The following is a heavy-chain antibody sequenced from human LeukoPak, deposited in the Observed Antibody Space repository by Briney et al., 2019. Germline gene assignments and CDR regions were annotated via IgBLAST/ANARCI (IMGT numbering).Heavy chain of an antibody. CDR2: TYSNGRT. J-gene: IGHJ6*03. V-gene: IGHV4-59*02. CDR1: GGSVLNHY. D-gene: IGHD6-13*01. CDR3: GRMWAAGVYYYYYMDV. Sequence: SETLSLTCRVFGGSVLNHYWSWLRQSPGKGLEWIGYTYSNGRTNYNPSLKSRVNISVDTSENQFSLRLTSVTAADTAVYFCGRMWAAGVYYYYYMDVWGKGTTVSISS.